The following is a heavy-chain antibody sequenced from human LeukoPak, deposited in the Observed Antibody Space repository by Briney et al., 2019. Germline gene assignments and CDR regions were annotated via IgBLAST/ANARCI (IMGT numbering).Heavy chain of an antibody. V-gene: IGHV1-2*02. Sequence: ASVKVSCKASGYTFTAYYIHWVRQAPGQGLEWMGWITPNSGGTNYAQKFQGRVTMTRDTSITTAYMELSRLRFDDTAVYYCARVGRIIMIEDALDIWGQGTMVTVSS. CDR2: ITPNSGGT. CDR3: ARVGRIIMIEDALDI. D-gene: IGHD3-22*01. J-gene: IGHJ3*02. CDR1: GYTFTAYY.